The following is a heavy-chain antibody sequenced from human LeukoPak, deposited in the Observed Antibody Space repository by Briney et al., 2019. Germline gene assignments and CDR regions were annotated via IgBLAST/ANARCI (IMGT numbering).Heavy chain of an antibody. CDR2: IRYDGSNK. CDR3: AKRGITTTTGGGYYFDY. Sequence: PGGSLRLSCAVFGFTFSSYGMHWVRQAPGKGLEWVAFIRYDGSNKYYADSVKGRFTISRDNSKNTLYLQMNSLRAEDAAVYYCAKRGITTTTGGGYYFDYWGQGTLVTVSS. J-gene: IGHJ4*02. V-gene: IGHV3-30*02. D-gene: IGHD3-10*01. CDR1: GFTFSSYG.